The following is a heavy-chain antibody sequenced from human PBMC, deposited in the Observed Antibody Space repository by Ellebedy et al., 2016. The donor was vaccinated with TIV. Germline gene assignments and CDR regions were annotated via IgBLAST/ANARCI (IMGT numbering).Heavy chain of an antibody. CDR3: AKHPAVGSYYYMDV. D-gene: IGHD3-10*01. Sequence: PGGSLRLSCVTSGFTFDDFAMHWVRQAPGKGLEWVSSISGSGASTYYADSVKGRFTISRDNSKNTLYLQGNSLRAEDTAIYFCAKHPAVGSYYYMDVWGKGTTVTVSS. V-gene: IGHV3-23*01. J-gene: IGHJ6*03. CDR2: ISGSGAST. CDR1: GFTFDDFA.